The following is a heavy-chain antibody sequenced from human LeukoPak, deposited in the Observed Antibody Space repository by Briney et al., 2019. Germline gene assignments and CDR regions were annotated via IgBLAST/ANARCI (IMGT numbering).Heavy chain of an antibody. Sequence: DPGGSQRLSCAASGFTFSSYGMHWVRQAPGKGLEWVAVISYDGSNKYYADSVKGRFTISRDSSRNTLFLHMNTLRAEDTAIYYCAKDRTVGASYWYFDLWGRGTLVTVSS. V-gene: IGHV3-30*18. D-gene: IGHD1-26*01. CDR1: GFTFSSYG. J-gene: IGHJ2*01. CDR3: AKDRTVGASYWYFDL. CDR2: ISYDGSNK.